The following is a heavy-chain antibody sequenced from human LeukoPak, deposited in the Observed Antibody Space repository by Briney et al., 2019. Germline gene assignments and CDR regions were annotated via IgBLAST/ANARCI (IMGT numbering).Heavy chain of an antibody. J-gene: IGHJ4*02. CDR3: ARSDSYYDSSGYSFNFDY. D-gene: IGHD3-22*01. CDR2: IYYGGST. CDR1: GGSISSYY. Sequence: SSETLSLTCTVSGGSISSYYWSWIRQPPGKGLEWIGYIYYGGSTNYNPSLKSRVTISVDTSKNQFSLKLSSVTAADTAVYYCARSDSYYDSSGYSFNFDYWGQGTLVTVSS. V-gene: IGHV4-59*01.